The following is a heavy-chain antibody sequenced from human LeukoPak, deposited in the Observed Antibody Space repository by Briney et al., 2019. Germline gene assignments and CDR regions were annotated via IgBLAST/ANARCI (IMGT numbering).Heavy chain of an antibody. D-gene: IGHD6-13*01. J-gene: IGHJ4*02. V-gene: IGHV3-23*01. Sequence: PGGSLRLSCAASGFTFSSYWMHWVRQAPGKGLEWVSAISGSGGSTYYADSVKGRFTISRDNSKNTLYLQMNSLRAEDTAVYYCAKTLAAADPVFDYWGQGTLVTVSS. CDR2: ISGSGGST. CDR1: GFTFSSYW. CDR3: AKTLAAADPVFDY.